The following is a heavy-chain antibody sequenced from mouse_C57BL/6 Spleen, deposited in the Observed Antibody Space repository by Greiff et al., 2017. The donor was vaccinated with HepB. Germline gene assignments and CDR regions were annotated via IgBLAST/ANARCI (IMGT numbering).Heavy chain of an antibody. D-gene: IGHD1-1*01. CDR3: TTGSSYKAMDY. CDR1: GFNIKDDY. Sequence: VQLQQSGAELVRPGASVKLSCTASGFNIKDDYMHWVKQRPEQGLEWIGWIDPENGDTEYASKFQGKATITADTSSNTAYLQLSSLPSEDTAVYYCTTGSSYKAMDYWGQGTSVTVSS. V-gene: IGHV14-4*01. CDR2: IDPENGDT. J-gene: IGHJ4*01.